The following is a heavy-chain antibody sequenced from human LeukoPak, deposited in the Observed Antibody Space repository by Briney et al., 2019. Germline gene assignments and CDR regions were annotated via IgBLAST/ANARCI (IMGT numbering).Heavy chain of an antibody. D-gene: IGHD2-2*02. CDR2: IMAIFGTA. Sequence: SVKVSCKASGGTFSSYPISWVRPAPGQGLEWMGGIMAIFGTANYAQKLQGRVTISTDESTGTAYIALSTPRQADTRVYYSARGTLVVTAAIGGGYYFDYWGQAYLATVPS. CDR3: ARGTLVVTAAIGGGYYFDY. CDR1: GGTFSSYP. J-gene: IGHJ4*02. V-gene: IGHV1-69*05.